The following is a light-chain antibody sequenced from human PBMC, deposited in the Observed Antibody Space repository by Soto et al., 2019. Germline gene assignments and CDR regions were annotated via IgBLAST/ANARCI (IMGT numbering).Light chain of an antibody. CDR3: QQRSNWPYT. CDR2: GAS. Sequence: EIVLTQSPGTLSLSPGEGATLSCRASQSIGGNFLAWYQQRRGQAPRLLIHGASNRATGIPDRFSGSGSGTDFTLTITRLEPEDFAVYYCQQRSNWPYTFGQGTKLEIK. J-gene: IGKJ2*01. CDR1: QSIGGNF. V-gene: IGKV3D-20*02.